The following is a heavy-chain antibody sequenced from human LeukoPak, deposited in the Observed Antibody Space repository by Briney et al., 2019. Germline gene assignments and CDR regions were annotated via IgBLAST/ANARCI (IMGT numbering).Heavy chain of an antibody. D-gene: IGHD3-22*01. CDR3: ARHGSGYSFDY. CDR2: IYYSGST. V-gene: IGHV4-39*01. J-gene: IGHJ4*02. CDR1: GGSITSSSYY. Sequence: SETLSLTCTVSGGSITSSSYYWGWIRQPPGKGREGIGSIYYSGSTYYKPSLKSRVTISVDTSKNQFSLKLSSVTAADTAVYYCARHGSGYSFDYWGQGTLVTVSS.